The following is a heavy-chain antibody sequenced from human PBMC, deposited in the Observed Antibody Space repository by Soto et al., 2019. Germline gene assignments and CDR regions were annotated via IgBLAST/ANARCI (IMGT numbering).Heavy chain of an antibody. D-gene: IGHD2-2*02. CDR2: IIPIVGTA. V-gene: IGHV1-69*01. CDR1: GGTFSSYA. Sequence: QVQLVQSGAEVKKPGSSVKVSCKASGGTFSSYAISWVRQAPGQGLEWMGGIIPIVGTANYAQKFQGRVTITADESTSTAYMELSSLRSEDTPVYYCARAGGAYCSSTSCYKLDPWGQGTLVTVSS. CDR3: ARAGGAYCSSTSCYKLDP. J-gene: IGHJ5*02.